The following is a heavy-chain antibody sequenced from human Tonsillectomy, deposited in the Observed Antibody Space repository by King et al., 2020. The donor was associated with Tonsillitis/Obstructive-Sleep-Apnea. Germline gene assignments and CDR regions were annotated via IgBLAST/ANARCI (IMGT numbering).Heavy chain of an antibody. CDR1: GGSFSGYY. CDR2: INHSGST. D-gene: IGHD2-8*01. CDR3: ARGLMGPRRSD. Sequence: VQLQQWGAGLLKPSETLSLTCAVYGGSFSGYYWSWIRQPPGKGLEWIGEINHSGSTYYNPSLKSRVTISVDTSKNQFSLKLSSVTAADTAVYYCARGLMGPRRSDWGQGTPVTVSS. J-gene: IGHJ4*02. V-gene: IGHV4-34*01.